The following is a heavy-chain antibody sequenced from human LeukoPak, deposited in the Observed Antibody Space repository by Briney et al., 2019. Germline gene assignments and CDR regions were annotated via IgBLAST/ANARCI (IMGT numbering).Heavy chain of an antibody. D-gene: IGHD5-18*01. Sequence: GGSLSLSCAASGFTVSSNYMSWVRQAPGKGLEWVSVIYSGGSTYYADSVKGRFTISRDNSKNTLYLQMNSLGAEDAAVYYCARDGVQLWFGGQGTLVTVSS. CDR3: ARDGVQLWF. CDR1: GFTVSSNY. V-gene: IGHV3-66*01. CDR2: IYSGGST. J-gene: IGHJ4*02.